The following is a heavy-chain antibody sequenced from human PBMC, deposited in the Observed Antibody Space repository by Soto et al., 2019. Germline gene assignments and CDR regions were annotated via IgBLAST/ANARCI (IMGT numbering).Heavy chain of an antibody. Sequence: SQTLSLTCDISGDSVSSNSAAWNWIRQTPSRGLEWLGRTYYKSKWYYDYAVSVKSRIIVNPDTSKNQSSLHLNSVTPEDTAVYYCARGSWDDVSRHHYMDVWGKGTTVTVSS. V-gene: IGHV6-1*01. CDR2: TYYKSKWYY. J-gene: IGHJ6*03. CDR3: ARGSWDDVSRHHYMDV. D-gene: IGHD1-1*01. CDR1: GDSVSSNSAA.